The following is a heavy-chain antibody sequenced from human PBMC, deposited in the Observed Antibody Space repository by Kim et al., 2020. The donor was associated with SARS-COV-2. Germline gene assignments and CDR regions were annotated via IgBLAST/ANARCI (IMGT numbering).Heavy chain of an antibody. J-gene: IGHJ4*01. Sequence: GGSLRPSCAASGLTLRSYAMNWVRQGPGKGLEWVSSITRGGDTYYAASVKGRFTISRDNFKDTLSLQMNSLRAEDTGNYYCVPCVTLAERSGWWTFFDH. CDR2: ITRGGDT. V-gene: IGHV3-23*01. CDR3: VPCVTLAERSGWWTFFDH. CDR1: GLTLRSYA. D-gene: IGHD6-19*01.